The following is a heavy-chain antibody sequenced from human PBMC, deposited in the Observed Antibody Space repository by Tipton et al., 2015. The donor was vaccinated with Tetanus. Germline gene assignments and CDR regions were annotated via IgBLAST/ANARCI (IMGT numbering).Heavy chain of an antibody. Sequence: GLVKPSQTLSLTCVITGDSVSNNRATWNWIGQSPSRGPEWLGRTYYRSEWYYDYAVSVKSRITINPDTSKNQLSLQLNSVTPDDTAVYYCARSRGGDLDYWGQGTLVTVSS. J-gene: IGHJ4*02. V-gene: IGHV6-1*01. D-gene: IGHD4-17*01. CDR2: TYYRSEWYY. CDR3: ARSRGGDLDY. CDR1: GDSVSNNRAT.